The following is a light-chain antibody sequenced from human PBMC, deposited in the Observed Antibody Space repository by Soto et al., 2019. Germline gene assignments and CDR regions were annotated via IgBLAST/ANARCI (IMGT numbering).Light chain of an antibody. CDR3: QQYGSSPQT. CDR1: QSVSSSY. CDR2: GAS. Sequence: EIVSTQSPGTLSLSPGERATLSCRASQSVSSSYLAWYQQKPGQAPRLLIYGASRRATGIPDRFSGSGSGTDFTLTISRLEPEDFAVYYCQQYGSSPQTFGQGTRLEIK. V-gene: IGKV3-20*01. J-gene: IGKJ5*01.